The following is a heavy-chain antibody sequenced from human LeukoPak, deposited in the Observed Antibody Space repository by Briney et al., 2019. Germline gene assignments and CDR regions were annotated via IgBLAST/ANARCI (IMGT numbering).Heavy chain of an antibody. CDR3: AKESVLSGSSLDDY. Sequence: GSLRLSCAASGFTFSSYAMHWVRQAPGKGLEWVAFIRFDGTNKYYADSVKGRFTISRDNSKNTLYLQINGLRAEDTAVYYCAKESVLSGSSLDDYWGQGTLVTVSS. D-gene: IGHD3-10*01. CDR2: IRFDGTNK. CDR1: GFTFSSYA. J-gene: IGHJ4*02. V-gene: IGHV3-30*02.